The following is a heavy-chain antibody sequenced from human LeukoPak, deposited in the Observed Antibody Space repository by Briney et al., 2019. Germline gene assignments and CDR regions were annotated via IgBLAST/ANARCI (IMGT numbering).Heavy chain of an antibody. CDR2: IYYSGST. CDR3: ARGGYYGSGNDFRFDP. D-gene: IGHD3-10*01. V-gene: IGHV4-39*07. CDR1: GGSISSSSYY. Sequence: SETLSLTCTVSGGSISSSSYYWGWIRQPPGKGLEWIGSIYYSGSTNYNPSLKSRVTISVETSKNQFSLKLKSVTAADTAVYYCARGGYYGSGNDFRFDPWGQGTLVTVSS. J-gene: IGHJ5*02.